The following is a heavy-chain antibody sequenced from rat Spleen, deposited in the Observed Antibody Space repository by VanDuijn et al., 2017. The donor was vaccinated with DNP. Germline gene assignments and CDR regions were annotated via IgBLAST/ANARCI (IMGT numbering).Heavy chain of an antibody. CDR2: ISYSGST. V-gene: IGHV3-1*01. Sequence: EVQLQESGPGLVKPSQSLSLTCSVTGYSITSNYWGWIRKFPGNKMEYIGHISYSGSTNYNPSLKSRISITRDISKNQFFLQVNSVATEDTATYHCARWSRYFDYWGQGVMVTVSS. CDR3: ARWSRYFDY. CDR1: GYSITSNY. J-gene: IGHJ2*01.